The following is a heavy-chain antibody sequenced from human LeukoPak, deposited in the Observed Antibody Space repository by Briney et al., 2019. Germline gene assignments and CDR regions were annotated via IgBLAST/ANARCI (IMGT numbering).Heavy chain of an antibody. J-gene: IGHJ1*01. V-gene: IGHV1-69*04. CDR2: IIPILGIA. CDR1: GGTFSSYA. Sequence: SVKVSCKASGGTFSSYAISWVRQAPGQGLEWMGRIIPILGIANYAQKFQGRVTITADKSTSTAYMELSSLRSEDTAVYYCASRYYYDSSGYYFEYFQHWGQGTLVTVSS. CDR3: ASRYYYDSSGYYFEYFQH. D-gene: IGHD3-22*01.